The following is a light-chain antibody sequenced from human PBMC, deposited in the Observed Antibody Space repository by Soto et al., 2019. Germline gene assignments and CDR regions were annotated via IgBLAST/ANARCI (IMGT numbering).Light chain of an antibody. CDR3: QQRSNWPPLIS. CDR2: GAS. Sequence: EIVMVDSPATLSVRAGESVNLSFRASQSVSSNLAWYQQKPGQAPRLLIYGASTRATGIPARFSGSGSGTDFTLTISSLEPEDFAVYYCQQRSNWPPLISFGQGTRLEIK. J-gene: IGKJ5*01. V-gene: IGKV3-15*01. CDR1: QSVSSN.